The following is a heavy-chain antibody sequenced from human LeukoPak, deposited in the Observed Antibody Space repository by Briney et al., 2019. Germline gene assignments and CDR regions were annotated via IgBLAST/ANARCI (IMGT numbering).Heavy chain of an antibody. Sequence: GGSLRLSCAASGFTFSSYGMHWVRQAPGKGLEWVAFIRYDGSNKYYVDSVKGRFTISRDNSKNTLYLQMNSLRAEDTAVYYCATRITMIVVAGGWFDPWGQGTLVTVSS. CDR1: GFTFSSYG. CDR3: ATRITMIVVAGGWFDP. J-gene: IGHJ5*02. V-gene: IGHV3-30*02. CDR2: IRYDGSNK. D-gene: IGHD3-22*01.